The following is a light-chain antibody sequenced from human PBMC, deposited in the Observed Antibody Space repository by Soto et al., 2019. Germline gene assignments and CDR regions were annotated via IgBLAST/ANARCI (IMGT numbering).Light chain of an antibody. J-gene: IGKJ4*02. Sequence: IVLTQSPATLSFSPGDRATLSCGASQIVSDSYLAWYQQKPGQAPRLLISGASSRAPGIPDRFSGRGSGKDFTHTISRREPEDFAVHYREQYDSSRLPLGGGPRVEIX. CDR2: GAS. CDR3: EQYDSSRLP. CDR1: QIVSDSY. V-gene: IGKV3-20*01.